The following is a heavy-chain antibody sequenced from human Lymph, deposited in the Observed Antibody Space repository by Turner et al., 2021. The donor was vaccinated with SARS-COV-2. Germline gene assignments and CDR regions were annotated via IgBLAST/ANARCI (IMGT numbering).Heavy chain of an antibody. CDR1: GFTFSTYS. J-gene: IGHJ4*02. V-gene: IGHV3-21*01. D-gene: IGHD4-17*01. CDR2: ISSSSSYI. CDR3: ARDIPTTADYFDY. Sequence: VQLVESGGGLVRPGGSLSPPWAPSGFTFSTYSMNWVRQAPGKGLEWISSISSSSSYIYYADSVKGRFTISRDDAKNSLYLQMNSLRAEDTAVYYCARDIPTTADYFDYWGQGTLVTVSS.